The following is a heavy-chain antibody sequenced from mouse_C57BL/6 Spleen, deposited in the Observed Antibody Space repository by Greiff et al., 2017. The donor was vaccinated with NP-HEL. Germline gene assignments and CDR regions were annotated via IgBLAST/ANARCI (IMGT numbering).Heavy chain of an antibody. J-gene: IGHJ3*01. Sequence: EVQLQQSGAELVKPGASVKLSCTASGFNIKDYYMHWVKQRTEQGLEWIGRIDPEDGDTKYAAKFQGKATITADTSSNTAYLQRSSQTSDDTAVDYCARAAYAGQVFAYWGQGTLVTVSA. D-gene: IGHD6-5*01. V-gene: IGHV14-2*01. CDR2: IDPEDGDT. CDR3: ARAAYAGQVFAY. CDR1: GFNIKDYY.